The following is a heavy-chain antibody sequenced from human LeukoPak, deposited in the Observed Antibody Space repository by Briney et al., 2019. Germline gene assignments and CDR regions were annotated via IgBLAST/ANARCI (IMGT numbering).Heavy chain of an antibody. V-gene: IGHV3-7*01. CDR2: IKQDGSER. CDR1: GFSMSVYW. CDR3: ARDWGAYYRFFDY. D-gene: IGHD3-22*01. J-gene: IGHJ4*02. Sequence: GGSLRLSCEASGFSMSVYWMSWVRQAPGKGLEWVGNIKQDGSERNYADSVKGRFTISRDNAKKSLYLQMNSLRAEDTAVYYCARDWGAYYRFFDYWGQGTLVTVSS.